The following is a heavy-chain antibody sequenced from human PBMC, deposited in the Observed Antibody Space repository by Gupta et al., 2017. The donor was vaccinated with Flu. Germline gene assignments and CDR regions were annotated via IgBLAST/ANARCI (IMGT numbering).Heavy chain of an antibody. CDR2: INPATGNT. CDR3: ARGGVPLWTT. J-gene: IGHJ4*02. CDR1: GYIFSKSP. D-gene: IGHD3-16*01. Sequence: QVHLVQSGAELKKPGASVNVSCKATGYIFSKSPIHWVRQAPGERPEWMGWINPATGNTQYLQKLQGRITTTRDTAAKTVYMELRSLTSEDTAVYYCARGGVPLWTTWGQVTRVAVST. V-gene: IGHV1-3*01.